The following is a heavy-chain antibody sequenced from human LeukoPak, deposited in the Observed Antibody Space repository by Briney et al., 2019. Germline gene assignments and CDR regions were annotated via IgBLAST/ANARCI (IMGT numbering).Heavy chain of an antibody. Sequence: PSETLSLTCGVSGGSFSDFYWSWIRQSPGKALEWIGEIHHSGSTNYNPSFKSRVNIFVDTPKNQFSLKMSSVTAADTTVYYCARGDYSSSTRCYSCWFDPWGQGTLVTVSS. CDR2: IHHSGST. D-gene: IGHD2-2*02. J-gene: IGHJ5*02. CDR1: GGSFSDFY. CDR3: ARGDYSSSTRCYSCWFDP. V-gene: IGHV4-34*01.